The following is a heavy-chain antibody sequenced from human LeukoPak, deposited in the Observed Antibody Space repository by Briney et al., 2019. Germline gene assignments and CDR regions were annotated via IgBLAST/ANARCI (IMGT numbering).Heavy chain of an antibody. J-gene: IGHJ4*02. V-gene: IGHV3-21*01. D-gene: IGHD2-15*01. Sequence: GESLRLSCAASGFFFSSYSMNWVRQAPGKGLEWVSSISSTDTYIYYADSVKGRFTISRDNAKNSLYLQMNSLRAEDTAVYYCARESVVVVAAAFDYWGQGTLVTVSS. CDR1: GFFFSSYS. CDR3: ARESVVVVAAAFDY. CDR2: ISSTDTYI.